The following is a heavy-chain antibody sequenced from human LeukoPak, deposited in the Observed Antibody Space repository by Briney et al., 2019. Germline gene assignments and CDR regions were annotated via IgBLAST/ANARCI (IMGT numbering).Heavy chain of an antibody. Sequence: PSETLSLTCAVSGYSISSGYYWGWIRQPPGKGLEWIGSIYHSGSTYYNPSLKSRVTISVDTSNNQFSLKLSSVTAADTAVYYCARQDTAMVPPGGFDYWGQGTLVTVSS. J-gene: IGHJ4*02. CDR1: GYSISSGYY. CDR3: ARQDTAMVPPGGFDY. D-gene: IGHD5-18*01. V-gene: IGHV4-38-2*01. CDR2: IYHSGST.